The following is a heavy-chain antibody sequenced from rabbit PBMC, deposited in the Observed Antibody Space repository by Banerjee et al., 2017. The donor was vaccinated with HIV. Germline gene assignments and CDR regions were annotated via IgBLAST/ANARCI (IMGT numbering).Heavy chain of an antibody. CDR2: INTNSGNT. CDR1: GFTLSSYW. D-gene: IGHD6-1*01. V-gene: IGHV1S40*01. CDR3: GRGSGYRGYGYASLDL. J-gene: IGHJ4*01. Sequence: QSLEESGGDLVKPGASLTLTCTASGFTLSSYWMYWVCQAPGKGLEWIACINTNSGNTVYASWAKGRFTISRTSSTTVTLQMTSLTAADTATYFCGRGSGYRGYGYASLDLWGPGTLVTVS.